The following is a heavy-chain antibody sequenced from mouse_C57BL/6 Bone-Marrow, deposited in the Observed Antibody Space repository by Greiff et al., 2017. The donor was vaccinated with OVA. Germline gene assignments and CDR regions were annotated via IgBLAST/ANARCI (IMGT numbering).Heavy chain of an antibody. CDR2: IDPEDGET. CDR3: ARSPRIVLYAMDY. J-gene: IGHJ4*01. Sequence: VQLQQSGAELVKPGASVKLSCTASGFNIKDYYMHWVKQRTEQGLEWIGRIDPEDGETKYAPKFQGKATITADTSSNTAYLQLSSLTSEDSAVYDCARSPRIVLYAMDYWGQGTSVTVSS. CDR1: GFNIKDYY. V-gene: IGHV14-2*01.